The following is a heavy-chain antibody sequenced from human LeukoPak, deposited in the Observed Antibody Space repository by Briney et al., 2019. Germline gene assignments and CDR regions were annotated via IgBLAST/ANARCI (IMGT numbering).Heavy chain of an antibody. CDR1: GYTFTTYG. CDR2: ISAYNGGYT. V-gene: IGHV1-18*01. CDR3: ATDGAFTGYSSGWYYFDY. D-gene: IGHD6-19*01. Sequence: ASVKVSCKASGYTFTTYGINWVRQAPGQGLEWMGWISAYNGGYTNYAQRVQGRVTMTTDTSTSTAYMELRSLGSDDTAVYYCATDGAFTGYSSGWYYFDYWGQGTLVTVSS. J-gene: IGHJ4*02.